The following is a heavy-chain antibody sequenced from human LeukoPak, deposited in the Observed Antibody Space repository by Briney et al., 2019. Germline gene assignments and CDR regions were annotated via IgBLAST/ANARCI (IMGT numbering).Heavy chain of an antibody. V-gene: IGHV4-59*01. J-gene: IGHJ6*02. Sequence: SERRSLTCTVSGGSISTYYWTWNRQPPGKGLEWVGYINYSGSTNHNPSLKISVTISVDRSKNQFSLKLSSVTAADTAVYYCARFYYYGSGNHFGYWGRGPVTTVT. CDR3: ARFYYYGSGNHFGYWG. CDR2: INYSGST. CDR1: GGSISTYY. D-gene: IGHD3-10*01.